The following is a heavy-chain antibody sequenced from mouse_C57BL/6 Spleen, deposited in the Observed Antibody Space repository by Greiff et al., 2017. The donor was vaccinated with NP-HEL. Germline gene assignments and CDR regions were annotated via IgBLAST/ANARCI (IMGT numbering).Heavy chain of an antibody. CDR2: IYPGDGDT. D-gene: IGHD4-1*01. V-gene: IGHV1-80*01. Sequence: VQLQQSGAELVKPGASVKISCKASGYAFSSYWMNWVKQRPGKGLEWIGQIYPGDGDTNYNGKSKGKATLTADKSSSTAYMQLSSLTSEDSAVYFCAREKVTGTGGAHYFDYWGQGTTLTVSS. J-gene: IGHJ2*01. CDR3: AREKVTGTGGAHYFDY. CDR1: GYAFSSYW.